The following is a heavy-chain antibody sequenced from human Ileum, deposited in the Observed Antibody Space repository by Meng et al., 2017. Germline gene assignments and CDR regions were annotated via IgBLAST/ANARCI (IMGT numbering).Heavy chain of an antibody. CDR2: ISGNGAAK. CDR1: GFTFADYA. Sequence: QLLESGGGLVQPGGSLRLSCTGSGFTFADYAITWVRQAPGKGLEWVSAISGNGAAKLYADSAKGRFTISRDNSKNSIYMEMYTLRVEDTAIYYCARWTYHYDFWGQGTLVTVSS. D-gene: IGHD2-2*02. V-gene: IGHV3-23*01. CDR3: ARWTYHYDF. J-gene: IGHJ4*02.